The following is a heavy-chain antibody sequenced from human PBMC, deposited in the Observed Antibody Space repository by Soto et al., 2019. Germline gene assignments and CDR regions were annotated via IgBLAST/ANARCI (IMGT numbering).Heavy chain of an antibody. J-gene: IGHJ4*02. V-gene: IGHV3-9*01. CDR1: GLNFDDFA. Sequence: GGSLRISCVGTGLNFDDFAMHWVRQSPGKGLEWGSGITWNSRVLAYADCVWGRFTISRDYARNSLYLQMDSLRAEDTALYYCAKGRYDFWSPYYFDSWGQGTLVTVSS. D-gene: IGHD3-3*01. CDR3: AKGRYDFWSPYYFDS. CDR2: ITWNSRVL.